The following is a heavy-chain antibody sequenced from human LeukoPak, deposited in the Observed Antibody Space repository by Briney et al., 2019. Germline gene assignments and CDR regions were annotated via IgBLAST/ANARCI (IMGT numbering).Heavy chain of an antibody. CDR1: GGSITSGNW. D-gene: IGHD3-22*01. Sequence: SETLSLTCAVSGGSITSGNWWSWVRQPPGKGLEWIGEIYHTGNTNYNPSLQSRVIISLDRSKNQFSLRLSSVTAADTAVYYCARVRKQYYYDSSGYYGSKGDAFDIWGQGTMVTVSS. CDR2: IYHTGNT. CDR3: ARVRKQYYYDSSGYYGSKGDAFDI. V-gene: IGHV4-4*02. J-gene: IGHJ3*02.